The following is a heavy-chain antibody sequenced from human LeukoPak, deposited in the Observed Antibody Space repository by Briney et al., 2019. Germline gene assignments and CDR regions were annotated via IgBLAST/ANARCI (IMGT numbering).Heavy chain of an antibody. CDR3: ASVNSRNWFDP. J-gene: IGHJ5*02. D-gene: IGHD2/OR15-2a*01. Sequence: GESLKISCKSSGYRFTSYWIGWVRQMPGKGLEWMGVIYPGDSDTRYSPSFQGQVTISADKSISTAYLQWSSLKASDTAMYYCASVNSRNWFDPWGQGTLVTVSS. V-gene: IGHV5-51*01. CDR2: IYPGDSDT. CDR1: GYRFTSYW.